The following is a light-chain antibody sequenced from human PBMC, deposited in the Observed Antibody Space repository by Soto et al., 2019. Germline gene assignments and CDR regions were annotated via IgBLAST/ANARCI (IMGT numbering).Light chain of an antibody. CDR2: KAS. Sequence: DLQMTQSPSTLSASVGDRVTITCRASQSMSSWLSWYQQKPGKAPKLLIYKASSSQSGVPSRFSGSGSGTEFTLTISSLQPDDFATYFCQQYNSYPHTFGQGTKLEI. J-gene: IGKJ2*01. CDR1: QSMSSW. V-gene: IGKV1-5*03. CDR3: QQYNSYPHT.